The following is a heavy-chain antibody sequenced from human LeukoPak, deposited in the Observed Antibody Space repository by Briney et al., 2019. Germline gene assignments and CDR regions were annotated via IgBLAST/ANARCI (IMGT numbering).Heavy chain of an antibody. Sequence: SETLSLTCTVSGGSISSYYWSWIRQPPGKGLEWLGYIYYSGSTNYNPSLKSRVTISVDTSKNQFSLKLSSVTAADTAVYYCARDSGTTGEVKFDPWGQGILVTVSS. CDR3: ARDSGTTGEVKFDP. CDR2: IYYSGST. D-gene: IGHD3-10*01. V-gene: IGHV4-59*01. J-gene: IGHJ5*02. CDR1: GGSISSYY.